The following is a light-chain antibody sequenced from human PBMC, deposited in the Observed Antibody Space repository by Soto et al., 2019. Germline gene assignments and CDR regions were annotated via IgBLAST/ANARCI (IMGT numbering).Light chain of an antibody. CDR1: SSDVGDYIY. J-gene: IGLJ3*02. V-gene: IGLV2-11*01. CDR3: GSYAGSYTGV. Sequence: QSALTQPRSVSGSPGQSVTISCTGTSSDVGDYIYVSWYQQHPGKAPKLMIYDVSKRPSGVPDRFSGSKSGNTASLTISGLQAEDEADYYCGSYAGSYTGVFGGGTQLTVL. CDR2: DVS.